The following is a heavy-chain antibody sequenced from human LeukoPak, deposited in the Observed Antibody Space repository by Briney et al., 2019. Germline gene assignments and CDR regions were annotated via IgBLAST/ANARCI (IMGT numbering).Heavy chain of an antibody. CDR1: GYTFTSYG. D-gene: IGHD3-9*01. CDR3: ARLRYYDILTGYPFDH. J-gene: IGHJ4*02. CDR2: ISAYNGNT. V-gene: IGHV1-18*01. Sequence: GASVKVSCKASGYTFTSYGISWVRQAPGQGLEWMGWISAYNGNTNYAQKLQGRVTMTTDTSTSTAYMELRSLRSDDTAVYYCARLRYYDILTGYPFDHWGQGTLVTVSS.